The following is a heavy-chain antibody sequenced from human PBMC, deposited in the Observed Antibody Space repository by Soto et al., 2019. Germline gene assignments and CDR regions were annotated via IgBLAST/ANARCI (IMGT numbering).Heavy chain of an antibody. CDR1: GGSISSSNW. J-gene: IGHJ5*02. D-gene: IGHD6-19*01. Sequence: PSETLSLTCAVSGGSISSSNWWRWVRQPPGKGLEWNGEIYHSRSTNYNPSLKSRVTISVDKSRNQFSLKLSSVTAADTAVYYCARDAEWLDNWFDPWGQGTLVTVSS. CDR3: ARDAEWLDNWFDP. V-gene: IGHV4-4*02. CDR2: IYHSRST.